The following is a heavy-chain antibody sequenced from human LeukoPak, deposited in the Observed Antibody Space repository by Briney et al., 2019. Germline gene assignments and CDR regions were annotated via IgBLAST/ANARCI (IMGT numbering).Heavy chain of an antibody. Sequence: ASVKVSCKASGYTFTGYYMHWVRQAPGQGREWMGWINPNSGGTNCAQKFQGRVTMTRDTSISTAYMELSRLRSDDTAVYYCARDLDCSGGSCYLSHFDYWGQGTLVTVSS. V-gene: IGHV1-2*02. CDR2: INPNSGGT. CDR1: GYTFTGYY. CDR3: ARDLDCSGGSCYLSHFDY. J-gene: IGHJ4*02. D-gene: IGHD2-15*01.